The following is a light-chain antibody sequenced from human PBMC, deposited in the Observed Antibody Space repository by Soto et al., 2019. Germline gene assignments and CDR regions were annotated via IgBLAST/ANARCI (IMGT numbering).Light chain of an antibody. CDR2: EAN. CDR1: SSDVGSYNF. J-gene: IGLJ2*01. V-gene: IGLV2-23*01. CDR3: CSYAGSSTLI. Sequence: QSALTQPASVSGSPGQSITISCTGTSSDVGSYNFVSWFQQHPGNAPKLMIYEANKRPAGVSNRFSGAKSGNTASLTISWLQADDEADYYCCSYAGSSTLIFGGGTKVTVL.